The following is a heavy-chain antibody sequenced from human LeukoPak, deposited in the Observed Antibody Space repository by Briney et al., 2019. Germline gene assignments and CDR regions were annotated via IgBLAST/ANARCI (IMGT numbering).Heavy chain of an antibody. Sequence: GASVKVSCKVSGYTLTELSMHWVRQAPGKGLEWMGGFDPEDGETIYAQKFQGRVTMTEDTSTDTAYMELSSLRSEDTAVYYCATEEVVVTAARRLFGYWGQGTLVTVSS. CDR1: GYTLTELS. CDR3: ATEEVVVTAARRLFGY. CDR2: FDPEDGET. J-gene: IGHJ4*02. D-gene: IGHD2-2*01. V-gene: IGHV1-24*01.